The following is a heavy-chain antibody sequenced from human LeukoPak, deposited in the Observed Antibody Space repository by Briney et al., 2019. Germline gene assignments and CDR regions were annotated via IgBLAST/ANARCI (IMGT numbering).Heavy chain of an antibody. D-gene: IGHD1-26*01. Sequence: GGSLRLSCAASGFTFSNYWMSWVRQAPGKELEWVANIKQDGSEIYYVDSVKGRFTISRDNAKNSLYLQMNSLRAEDTAVYYCARGTVGGSYFDYWGQGTLVTVSS. CDR1: GFTFSNYW. CDR3: ARGTVGGSYFDY. J-gene: IGHJ4*02. V-gene: IGHV3-7*03. CDR2: IKQDGSEI.